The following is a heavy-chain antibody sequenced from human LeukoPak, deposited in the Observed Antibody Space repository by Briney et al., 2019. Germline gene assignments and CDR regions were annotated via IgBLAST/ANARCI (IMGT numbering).Heavy chain of an antibody. CDR3: ARHGDIVVVPAAPDGWFDP. CDR1: GGSISSSSYY. Sequence: SETLSLTCTVSGGSISSSSYYWGWIRQPPGKGLEWIGSIYYSGSTYYNPSLKSRVTISVDTSKNQFSLKLSSVTAADTAVYYCARHGDIVVVPAAPDGWFDPWGQGTLVTVSS. D-gene: IGHD2-2*01. V-gene: IGHV4-39*01. CDR2: IYYSGST. J-gene: IGHJ5*02.